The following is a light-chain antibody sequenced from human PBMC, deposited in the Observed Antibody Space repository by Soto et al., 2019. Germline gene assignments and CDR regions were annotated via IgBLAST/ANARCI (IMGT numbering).Light chain of an antibody. CDR1: SSNIGAGYD. CDR3: SSYTSTSTLV. V-gene: IGLV1-40*01. Sequence: QSVLTQPPSVSGAPGQRVTISCIGSSSNIGAGYDVHWYQQLPGTAPKLLIYDNTNRPSEVPGRFSASKSGTSASLAITGLQAEDEADYYCSSYTSTSTLVFGGGTKLTVL. J-gene: IGLJ2*01. CDR2: DNT.